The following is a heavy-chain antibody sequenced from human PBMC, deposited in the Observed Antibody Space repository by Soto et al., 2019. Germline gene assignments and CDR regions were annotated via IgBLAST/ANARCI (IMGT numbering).Heavy chain of an antibody. V-gene: IGHV3-23*01. Sequence: EVQLLESGGGLVQPGGSLRLSCAASGFTFSSYAMSWVRQAPGKGLEWVSAISGSGGSTYYADSVKGRFTISRDNSNNTLYLQMNSLRAEDTAVYYCAKDLSGGTTVTTFFNYYYMDVWGKGTTVTVSS. D-gene: IGHD4-17*01. CDR1: GFTFSSYA. CDR3: AKDLSGGTTVTTFFNYYYMDV. CDR2: ISGSGGST. J-gene: IGHJ6*03.